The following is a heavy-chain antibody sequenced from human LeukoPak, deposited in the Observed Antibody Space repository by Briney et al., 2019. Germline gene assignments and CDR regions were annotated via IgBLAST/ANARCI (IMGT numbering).Heavy chain of an antibody. J-gene: IGHJ4*02. CDR2: INSDGSNT. CDR3: AREEGYYFDY. CDR1: GFTFSSYW. V-gene: IGHV3-74*01. Sequence: GGSLRLSCAASGFTFSSYWMHWVRQAPGKGLVWVSRINSDGSNTSYADSVKGRFTISRDNAKNSLCLQMNSLRAEDTAVYYCAREEGYYFDYWGQGTLVTVSS.